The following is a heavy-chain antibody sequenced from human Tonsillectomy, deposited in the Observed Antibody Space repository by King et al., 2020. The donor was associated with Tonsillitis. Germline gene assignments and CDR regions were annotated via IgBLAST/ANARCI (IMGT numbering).Heavy chain of an antibody. CDR2: IIPIFGTA. CDR1: GGTFSSYA. V-gene: IGHV1-69*01. J-gene: IGHJ3*02. CDR3: ARDKSVAGPPQGAFDI. D-gene: IGHD6-19*01. Sequence: LQLVQSGAEVKKPGSSVKVSCKASGGTFSSYAISWVRQAPGQGLEWMGGIIPIFGTANYAQKFQGRVTITADESTSTAYMGLRSLRSEDTAVYYCARDKSVAGPPQGAFDIWGQGTMVTVSS.